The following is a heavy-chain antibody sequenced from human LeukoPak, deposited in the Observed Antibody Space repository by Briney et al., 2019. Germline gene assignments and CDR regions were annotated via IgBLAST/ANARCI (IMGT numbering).Heavy chain of an antibody. Sequence: GGSLRLSCAASGFTFSSYSMNWVRQAPGKGLEWVSSISSSSSYIYYADSVKGRFTISRDNAKNSLYLQMNSLRAEDTAVYYCARDSAEDIVVVPAAPGDAFDIWGQGTMVTVSS. CDR1: GFTFSSYS. D-gene: IGHD2-2*01. J-gene: IGHJ3*02. CDR2: ISSSSSYI. V-gene: IGHV3-21*01. CDR3: ARDSAEDIVVVPAAPGDAFDI.